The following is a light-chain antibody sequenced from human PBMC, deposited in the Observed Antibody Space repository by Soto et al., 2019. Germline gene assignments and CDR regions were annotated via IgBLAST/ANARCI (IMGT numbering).Light chain of an antibody. CDR1: QNIGSF. V-gene: IGKV1-39*01. Sequence: DIQMTQSPSSLSASIGDRVTITCRASQNIGSFLNWYQQKPGEAPRLLVYSAFRIQSGVPSRFNASGSGTDFTLSISSLQHEDLSTYYYQQGSTTPITFGLGTRLDTK. CDR3: QQGSTTPIT. CDR2: SAF. J-gene: IGKJ5*01.